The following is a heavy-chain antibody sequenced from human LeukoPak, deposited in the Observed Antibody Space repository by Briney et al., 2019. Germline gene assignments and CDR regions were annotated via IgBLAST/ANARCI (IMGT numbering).Heavy chain of an antibody. Sequence: SETLSLTCTVSGGSISSYYWSWIRQPPGKGLEWIGYIYYSGSTNYNPSLKSRVTISVDTSKNQFSLKLSSVTAADTAVYYCASYCSGGSCFGGMDFWGQGTTVTVSS. V-gene: IGHV4-59*08. D-gene: IGHD2-15*01. J-gene: IGHJ6*02. CDR3: ASYCSGGSCFGGMDF. CDR2: IYYSGST. CDR1: GGSISSYY.